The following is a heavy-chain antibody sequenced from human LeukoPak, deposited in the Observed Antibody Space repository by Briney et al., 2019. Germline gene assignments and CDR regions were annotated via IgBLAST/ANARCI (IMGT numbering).Heavy chain of an antibody. CDR2: IRYDGSNK. D-gene: IGHD2-2*01. J-gene: IGHJ3*02. CDR3: AKPSGEYQLLLGAHDAFDI. CDR1: GFTFSSYG. Sequence: GGSLRLSCAASGFTFSSYGMHWVRQAPSKGLEWVAFIRYDGSNKYYADSVKGRFTISRDNSKNTLYLQMNSLRAEDTAVYYCAKPSGEYQLLLGAHDAFDIWGQGTMVTVSS. V-gene: IGHV3-30*02.